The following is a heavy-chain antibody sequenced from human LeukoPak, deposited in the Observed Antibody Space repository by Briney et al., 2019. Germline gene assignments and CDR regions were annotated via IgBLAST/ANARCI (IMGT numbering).Heavy chain of an antibody. Sequence: GASVKVSCKASGYTFTSYGISWVRQAPGQGLEWMGWISAYNGNTNYAQKLQGRVTMTTDTSTSTAYMELRSLRSDDTAVYYCARVCRGCSSTSCYNPGQYYYYGMDVWGQGTTVTVSS. V-gene: IGHV1-18*01. CDR1: GYTFTSYG. J-gene: IGHJ6*02. D-gene: IGHD2-2*01. CDR2: ISAYNGNT. CDR3: ARVCRGCSSTSCYNPGQYYYYGMDV.